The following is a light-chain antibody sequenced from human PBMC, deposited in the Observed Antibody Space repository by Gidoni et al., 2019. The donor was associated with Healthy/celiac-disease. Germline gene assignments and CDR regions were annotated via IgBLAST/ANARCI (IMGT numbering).Light chain of an antibody. V-gene: IGKV4-1*01. Sequence: DIVMTQSPDSLAVSLCERATINCKSSQSVLYSSNNKNYLAWYQQKPGQPPKLLIYWASTRESGVPDRFSGSWSGTDFTLTISSLQAEDVAVYYCQQYYSTPLTFGQGTKLEIK. J-gene: IGKJ2*01. CDR3: QQYYSTPLT. CDR2: WAS. CDR1: QSVLYSSNNKNY.